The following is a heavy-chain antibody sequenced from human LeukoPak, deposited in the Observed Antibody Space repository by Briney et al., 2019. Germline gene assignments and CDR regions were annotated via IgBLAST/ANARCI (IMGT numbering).Heavy chain of an antibody. CDR2: VYYSGSA. V-gene: IGHV4-39*07. J-gene: IGHJ5*02. Sequence: SETLSLTCTVSGGSISRSSNYWGWIRQPPGKGLEWIGTVYYSGSATYNPSLRSRVTISINTSNNQFSLKVNSVTAADTAVYYCARRLGSYGYFWFDPWGQGTLVTVSS. CDR1: GGSISRSSNY. D-gene: IGHD5-18*01. CDR3: ARRLGSYGYFWFDP.